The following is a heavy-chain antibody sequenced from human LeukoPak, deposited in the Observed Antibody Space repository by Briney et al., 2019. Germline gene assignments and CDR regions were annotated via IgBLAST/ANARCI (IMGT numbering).Heavy chain of an antibody. V-gene: IGHV4-28*05. J-gene: IGHJ3*02. CDR3: ARKATTGPTKAAFDI. Sequence: PSDTLSLTCAVSGYSISSSNDWAWIRQPPGKGLEWIGHIYYSGSIYYNPSLKSRVTMSVDTSKNQFSLKLSSVTAVDTAVYYCARKATTGPTKAAFDIWGQGTMVTVSS. CDR2: IYYSGSI. CDR1: GYSISSSND. D-gene: IGHD4-17*01.